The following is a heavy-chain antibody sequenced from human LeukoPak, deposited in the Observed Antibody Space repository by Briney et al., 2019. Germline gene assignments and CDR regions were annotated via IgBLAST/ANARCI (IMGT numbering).Heavy chain of an antibody. CDR2: IYSGGST. J-gene: IGHJ5*02. CDR1: GFTVSSSY. V-gene: IGHV3-53*01. CDR3: ARDRADSWFDP. Sequence: GGSLRLSCVASGFTVSSSYMSWVRQAPGKGLEWVSVIYSGGSTYYADSVKGRFTISRDNSKNTLYLQMNSLRAEDTAVYYCARDRADSWFDPWGQGTLVTVSS.